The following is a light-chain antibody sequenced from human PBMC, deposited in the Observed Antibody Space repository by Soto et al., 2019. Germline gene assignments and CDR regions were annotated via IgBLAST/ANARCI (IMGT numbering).Light chain of an antibody. CDR3: QQYNSYSGT. CDR2: KAS. Sequence: EIQLTQYPSSLSASVGDRVTITCRASHSISSWLAWYQQKPGKAPKLLIYKASSLESGVPSRFSGSGSGTEFTLTISSLQPDDFATYYCQQYNSYSGTFGQGTKVDIK. J-gene: IGKJ1*01. V-gene: IGKV1-5*03. CDR1: HSISSW.